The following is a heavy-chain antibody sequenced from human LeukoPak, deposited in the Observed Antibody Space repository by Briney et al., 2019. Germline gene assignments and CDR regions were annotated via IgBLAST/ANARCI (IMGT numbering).Heavy chain of an antibody. Sequence: GGSLRLSCAASGFTFSSYSMNWVCQAPGKGLEWVSSISSSSSYIYYADSVKGRFTISRDNAKNSLYLQMNSLRAEDTAVYYCARDGDDWLQYYFDYWGQGTLVTVSS. J-gene: IGHJ4*02. CDR2: ISSSSSYI. V-gene: IGHV3-21*01. CDR3: ARDGDDWLQYYFDY. CDR1: GFTFSSYS. D-gene: IGHD3-9*01.